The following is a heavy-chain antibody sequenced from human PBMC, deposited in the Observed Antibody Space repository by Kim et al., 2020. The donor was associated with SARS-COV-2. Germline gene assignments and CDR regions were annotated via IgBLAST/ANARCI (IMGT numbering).Heavy chain of an antibody. D-gene: IGHD3-10*01. J-gene: IGHJ4*02. CDR3: AALEWVRGVIITFDY. Sequence: GGSLRLSCAASGFTFSSYAMSWVRQAPGKGLEWVSAISGSGGSTYYADSVKGRFTISRDNSKNTLYLQMNSLRAEDTAVYYCAALEWVRGVIITFDYWGQGTLVTVSS. CDR1: GFTFSSYA. CDR2: ISGSGGST. V-gene: IGHV3-23*01.